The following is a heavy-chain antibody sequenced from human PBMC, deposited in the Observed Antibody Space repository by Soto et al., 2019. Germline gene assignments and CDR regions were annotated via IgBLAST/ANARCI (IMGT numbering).Heavy chain of an antibody. CDR1: GYTFTSYD. J-gene: IGHJ6*02. Sequence: ASVKVSCKASGYTFTSYDINWVRQATGQGLEWMGWMNPNSGNTGYAQKFQGRVTMTRNTSISTAYMELSSLRSEDTAVYYCARVRQWYFYYYYGMDVWGQGTTVTVS. CDR3: ARVRQWYFYYYYGMDV. V-gene: IGHV1-8*01. D-gene: IGHD6-19*01. CDR2: MNPNSGNT.